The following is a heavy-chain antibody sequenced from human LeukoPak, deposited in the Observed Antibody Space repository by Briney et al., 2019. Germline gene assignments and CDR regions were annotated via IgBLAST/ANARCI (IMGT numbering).Heavy chain of an antibody. CDR2: ISSSGSTI. CDR3: ARDLSPLSNYMGDY. D-gene: IGHD1-7*01. J-gene: IGHJ4*02. V-gene: IGHV3-48*03. Sequence: GGSLRLSCAASGFIFSSYEMNWVRQAPGKGLEWVSYISSSGSTIYYADSVKGRFTISRDNAKNSLYLQMNSLRAEDTAVYYCARDLSPLSNYMGDYWGQGTLVTVSS. CDR1: GFIFSSYE.